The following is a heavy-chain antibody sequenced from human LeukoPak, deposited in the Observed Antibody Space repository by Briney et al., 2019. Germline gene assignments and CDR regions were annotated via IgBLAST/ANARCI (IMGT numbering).Heavy chain of an antibody. D-gene: IGHD6-13*01. CDR2: ISGSGGST. CDR1: GFIFSNYA. Sequence: GGSLRLSCAASGFIFSNYAMSWVRQAPGKGLEWVSIISGSGGSTYYVDSVKGRFTIFRDNSKNTLYLQMNSLRADDTAVYYCAKEPGIAAAAQNNWFDPWGQGTLVTVSS. CDR3: AKEPGIAAAAQNNWFDP. V-gene: IGHV3-23*01. J-gene: IGHJ5*02.